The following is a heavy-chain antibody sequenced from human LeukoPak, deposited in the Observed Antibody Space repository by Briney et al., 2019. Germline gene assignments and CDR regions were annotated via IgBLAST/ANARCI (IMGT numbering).Heavy chain of an antibody. CDR2: INPNSGGT. J-gene: IGHJ4*02. V-gene: IGHV1-2*02. CDR1: GYTFTGYY. CDR3: ARAVSGQFDY. Sequence: GASVKVSCKASGYTFTGYYMHWVRQAPGQGLEWMGWINPNSGGTNYAQKFQGRVAMTRDTSTSTVYMELSSLRSEDTAVYYCARAVSGQFDYWGQGTLVTVSS. D-gene: IGHD3-3*01.